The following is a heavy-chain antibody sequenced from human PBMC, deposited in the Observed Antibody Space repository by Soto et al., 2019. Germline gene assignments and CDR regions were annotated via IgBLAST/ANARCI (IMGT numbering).Heavy chain of an antibody. Sequence: SETLSLTCTVSGGSISSSSYYWGWIRQPPGKGLEWIGSIYYSGSTYYNPSLKSRVTISVDTSKNQFSLKLSSVTAADTAVYYCARFITIVRGFTSPLFDYWCQGPLVSVSS. V-gene: IGHV4-39*01. CDR1: GGSISSSSYY. J-gene: IGHJ4*02. CDR2: IYYSGST. CDR3: ARFITIVRGFTSPLFDY. D-gene: IGHD3-10*01.